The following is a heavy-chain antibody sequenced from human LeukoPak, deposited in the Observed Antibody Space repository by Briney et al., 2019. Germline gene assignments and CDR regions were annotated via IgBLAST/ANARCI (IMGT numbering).Heavy chain of an antibody. CDR3: SVKPASVAFDL. Sequence: GGSLRLSCAASGFTFSSYSMNWVRQAPGKGLEWVANIKQDGSEKYYVDSVRGRFTISRDNAKNSLYLQMNSLGAEDTAVYYCSVKPASVAFDLWGQGTMVTVSS. CDR1: GFTFSSYS. D-gene: IGHD2-2*01. CDR2: IKQDGSEK. J-gene: IGHJ3*01. V-gene: IGHV3-7*01.